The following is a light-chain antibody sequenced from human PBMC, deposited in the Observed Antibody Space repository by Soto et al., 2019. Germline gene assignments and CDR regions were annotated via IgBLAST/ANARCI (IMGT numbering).Light chain of an antibody. CDR3: QSYDSSLSGWV. V-gene: IGLV1-40*01. J-gene: IGLJ3*02. CDR2: GNS. Sequence: QSVLTQPPSVSGAPGQRVTISCTGSSSNIGAGYDVHWYQQLPGTAPKLLIHGNSNRPSGVPDRFSGPKSGTSASLAITGLQAEDEADYYCQSYDSSLSGWVFGGGTKVTVL. CDR1: SSNIGAGYD.